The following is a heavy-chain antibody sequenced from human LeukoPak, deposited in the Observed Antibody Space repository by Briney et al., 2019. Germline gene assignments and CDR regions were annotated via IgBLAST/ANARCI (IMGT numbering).Heavy chain of an antibody. J-gene: IGHJ4*02. V-gene: IGHV4-39*01. CDR3: ARRSTKENGFDF. Sequence: PSETLSLTCTVSGGSISSSSYYWGWIRQPPREGLEWIGTIYYSGTTYYNPSLGSRVTISLDTSKNQFSLKLTSVTAADTAVYYCARRSTKENGFDFWGQGTLVTVSS. CDR1: GGSISSSSYY. D-gene: IGHD1-1*01. CDR2: IYYSGTT.